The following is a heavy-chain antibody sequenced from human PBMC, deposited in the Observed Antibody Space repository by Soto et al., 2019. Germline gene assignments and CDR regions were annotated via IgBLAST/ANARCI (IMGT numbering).Heavy chain of an antibody. CDR2: IYYSGGT. CDR3: ARQASGYYYGWFDP. J-gene: IGHJ5*02. D-gene: IGHD3-22*01. CDR1: GFSISSYY. V-gene: IGHV4-59*04. Sequence: SETLSLTCTVSGFSISSYYWIWIRQPPGKGLEWIGYIYYSGGTFYTPSLKSRVTMSVDTSNNQFSLKLSSVTAADTAVYYCARQASGYYYGWFDPWGQGTLVTVS.